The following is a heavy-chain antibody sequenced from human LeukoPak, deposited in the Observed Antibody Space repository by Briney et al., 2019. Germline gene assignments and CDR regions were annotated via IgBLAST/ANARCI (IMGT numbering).Heavy chain of an antibody. V-gene: IGHV1-2*02. CDR3: ARVVDGYIPYDY. Sequence: ASVKVSCKASGYTFTGYYMHWVRQAPRQGLEWMGWINPNSGGTNYAQKFQGRVTMTRDTSISTAYMELSRLRSDDTAVYYCARVVDGYIPYDYWGQGTLVTVSS. CDR1: GYTFTGYY. CDR2: INPNSGGT. D-gene: IGHD5-24*01. J-gene: IGHJ4*02.